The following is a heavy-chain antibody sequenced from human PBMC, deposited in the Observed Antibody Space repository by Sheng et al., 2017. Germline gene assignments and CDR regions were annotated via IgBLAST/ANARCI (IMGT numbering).Heavy chain of an antibody. V-gene: IGHV3-66*01. J-gene: IGHJ4*02. CDR1: GFTVSSNY. D-gene: IGHD3-3*01. Sequence: GGSLRLSCAASGFTVSSNYMSWVRQAPGKGLEWVSVIYSGGSTYYADSVKGRFTISRDNSKNTLYLQMNSLRAEDTAVYYCARLPTIFGVVIKATYFDYWGQGTLVTVSS. CDR2: IYSGGST. CDR3: ARLPTIFGVVIKATYFDY.